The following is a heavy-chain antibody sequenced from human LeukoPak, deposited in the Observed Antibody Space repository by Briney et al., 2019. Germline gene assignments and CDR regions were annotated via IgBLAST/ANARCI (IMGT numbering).Heavy chain of an antibody. CDR3: ARERSVAGTSGWFDP. D-gene: IGHD6-19*01. V-gene: IGHV1-3*01. CDR1: GYTFTSYA. J-gene: IGHJ5*02. Sequence: ASVKVSCKASGYTFTSYAMHWVRQAPGQRLEWMGWINAGNGNTKYSQKFQGRVTITRDTSASTAYMELSSLRSEDTAVYYCARERSVAGTSGWFDPWGQGTLVTVSS. CDR2: INAGNGNT.